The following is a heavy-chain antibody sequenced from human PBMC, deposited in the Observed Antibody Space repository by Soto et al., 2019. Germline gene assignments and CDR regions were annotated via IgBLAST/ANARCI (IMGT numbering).Heavy chain of an antibody. J-gene: IGHJ5*02. CDR3: ATKGGGNYFGFDP. CDR2: ISSGGTTI. D-gene: IGHD3-10*01. CDR1: GFTFSDYY. Sequence: GGSLRLSCAASGFTFSDYYMSWIRQAPGKGLEWVSYISSGGTTIYYADSVKGRFTSSRHDAKNSLYLQMNSLRADDTAVYFCATKGGGNYFGFDPWGQVTLVTVSS. V-gene: IGHV3-11*01.